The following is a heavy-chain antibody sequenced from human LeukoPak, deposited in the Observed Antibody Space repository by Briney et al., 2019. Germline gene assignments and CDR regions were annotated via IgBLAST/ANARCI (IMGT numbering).Heavy chain of an antibody. CDR1: GFTFSSYE. CDR2: ISSSGSTI. V-gene: IGHV3-48*03. CDR3: AKATVTSCIGAFCYPFDS. D-gene: IGHD2-15*01. Sequence: GGSLRLSCAASGFTFSSYEMNWVRQAPGKGLEWVSYISSSGSTIYYADSVKGRFTISRDNAKNSLYLQMNSQRAEDTAIYYCAKATVTSCIGAFCYPFDSWGQGTLVTVSS. J-gene: IGHJ4*02.